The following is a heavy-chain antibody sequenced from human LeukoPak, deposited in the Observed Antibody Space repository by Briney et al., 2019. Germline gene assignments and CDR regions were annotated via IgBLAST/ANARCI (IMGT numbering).Heavy chain of an antibody. CDR2: MNPNSGHT. CDR1: GYTFSSSD. V-gene: IGHV1-8*03. J-gene: IGHJ6*03. CDR3: ARGVDYALWSDSSYQFYYMDV. D-gene: IGHD3-3*01. Sequence: ASVKLSCKDSGYTFSSSDINWVRQATGQGLEWMGWMNPNSGHTGYAQKFQGRITFTRNTSISTAYMELSSLRPEDTAVYFCARGVDYALWSDSSYQFYYMDVWGKGATVTVSS.